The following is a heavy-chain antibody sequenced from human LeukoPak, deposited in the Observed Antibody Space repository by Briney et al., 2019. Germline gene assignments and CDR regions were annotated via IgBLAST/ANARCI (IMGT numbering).Heavy chain of an antibody. D-gene: IGHD1-26*01. J-gene: IGHJ5*02. CDR1: GGSISSGSYY. CDR2: ISNSGTT. Sequence: SQTLSLTCTVSGGSISSGSYYWTWIRQPAGKGLEWIGRISNSGTTNYNPSLKSRVTMSVDTSRNQFSQNLNSVTAADTAIYYCARWDGDPWGQGTLVTVSS. CDR3: ARWDGDP. V-gene: IGHV4-61*02.